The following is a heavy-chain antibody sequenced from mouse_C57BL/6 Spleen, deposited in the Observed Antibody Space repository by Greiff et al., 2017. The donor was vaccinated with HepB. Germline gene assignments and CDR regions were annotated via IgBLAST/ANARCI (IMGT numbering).Heavy chain of an antibody. D-gene: IGHD2-5*01. CDR1: GFSLTSYG. J-gene: IGHJ3*01. CDR3: ARGGVTTPFAY. Sequence: VQLQQSGPGLVQPSQSLSITCTVSGFSLTSYGVHWVRQSPGKGLEWLGVIWSGGSTDYNAAFISRLSISKDNSKSQVFFKMNSLQADDTAIYYCARGGVTTPFAYWGQGTLVTVSA. CDR2: IWSGGST. V-gene: IGHV2-2*01.